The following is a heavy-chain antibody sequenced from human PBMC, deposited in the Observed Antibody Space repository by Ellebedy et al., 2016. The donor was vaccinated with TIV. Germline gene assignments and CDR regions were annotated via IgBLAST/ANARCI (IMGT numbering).Heavy chain of an antibody. CDR3: AKQQLVLGVDY. CDR2: ISGSGGST. V-gene: IGHV3-23*01. J-gene: IGHJ4*02. Sequence: GESLKISCAASGFTFSSYAMSWVRQAPGKGLAWVSAISGSGGSTYYADSVKGRFTISRDNSKNTLYLQMNSLRAEDTAVYYCAKQQLVLGVDYWGQGTLVTVSS. CDR1: GFTFSSYA. D-gene: IGHD6-13*01.